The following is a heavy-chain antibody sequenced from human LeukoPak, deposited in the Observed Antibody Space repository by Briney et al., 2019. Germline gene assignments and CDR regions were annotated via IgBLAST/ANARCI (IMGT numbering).Heavy chain of an antibody. CDR2: INPNSGGT. CDR1: GYTFTGYY. CDR3: ARDKGLGRCFDREGGAFDI. V-gene: IGHV1-2*02. Sequence: ASVKVSCKASGYTFTGYYMHWVRQAPGQGLEWMGWINPNSGGTNYAQKFQGRVTMTRDTSISTAYMELSRLRSDDTAVYYCARDKGLGRCFDREGGAFDIWGQGTMVTVSS. J-gene: IGHJ3*02. D-gene: IGHD3-9*01.